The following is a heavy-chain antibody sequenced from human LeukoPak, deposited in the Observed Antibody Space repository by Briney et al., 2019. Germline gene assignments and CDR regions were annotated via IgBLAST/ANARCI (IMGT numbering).Heavy chain of an antibody. V-gene: IGHV4-39*07. J-gene: IGHJ2*01. CDR2: IYYSGST. CDR1: GGSISSSSYY. CDR3: ARLGRWHWYFDL. D-gene: IGHD4-23*01. Sequence: SETLSLTCTVSGGSISSSSYYWGWIRQPPGTGLEWIGSIYYSGSTYYNPSLKSRVTISVDTSKNQFSLKLSSVTAADTAVYYCARLGRWHWYFDLWGRGTLVTVSS.